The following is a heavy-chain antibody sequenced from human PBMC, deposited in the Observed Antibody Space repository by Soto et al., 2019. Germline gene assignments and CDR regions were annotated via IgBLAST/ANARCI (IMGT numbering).Heavy chain of an antibody. J-gene: IGHJ6*02. CDR3: ARGFIGQENYSNPYYYYYGMDV. V-gene: IGHV4-31*03. D-gene: IGHD4-4*01. Sequence: SETLSLACTVSGASVTTGGYFWTWLRQHPGKGPEWIGYIHSRGSTSYNPSFQSRLSMSLDSSKNHFTLTLTSVTAADTAVYYCARGFIGQENYSNPYYYYYGMDVWGQGTTVS. CDR2: IHSRGST. CDR1: GASVTTGGYF.